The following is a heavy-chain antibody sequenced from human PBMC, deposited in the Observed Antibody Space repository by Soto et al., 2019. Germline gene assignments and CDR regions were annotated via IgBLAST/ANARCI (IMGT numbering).Heavy chain of an antibody. V-gene: IGHV4-31*03. Sequence: QVQLQESGPGLVKPSQTLSLTCTVSGGSISSGGYYWSWIRQHPGQGLEWIGYIYYSGSTYYNPSLKSRVTISVDTSKNQFSLKLSSVTAADTAVYYCARWGGYSGYELDPFDYWGQGTLVTVSS. CDR1: GGSISSGGYY. D-gene: IGHD5-12*01. CDR3: ARWGGYSGYELDPFDY. J-gene: IGHJ4*02. CDR2: IYYSGST.